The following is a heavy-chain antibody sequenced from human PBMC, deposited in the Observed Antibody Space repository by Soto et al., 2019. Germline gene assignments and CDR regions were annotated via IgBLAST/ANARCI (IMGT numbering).Heavy chain of an antibody. V-gene: IGHV3-48*02. CDR1: GFTFSSYG. D-gene: IGHD6-25*01. Sequence: GESLKISCAASGFTFSSYGMKWVRQAPGKGLEWVSYISGSSSTIYYADSVKGRFTISRDNAENSLYLQMNSLRDDDTAVYYCARKRMSVYGLDVWGQGTTVTVSS. CDR3: ARKRMSVYGLDV. CDR2: ISGSSSTI. J-gene: IGHJ6*02.